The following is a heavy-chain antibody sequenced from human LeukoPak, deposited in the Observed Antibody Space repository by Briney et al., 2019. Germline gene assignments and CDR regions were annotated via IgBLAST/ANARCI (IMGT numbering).Heavy chain of an antibody. J-gene: IGHJ4*02. CDR2: INSGGSSI. Sequence: PGGSLRLSCAASGFTFSSYWMHWVRQVPGKGLVWVSHINSGGSSITYADSVKGRFTISRDNAENTLHLQMDSLRAEDTAVYYCARDKSYNLDCWGQGTLVTVSS. CDR1: GFTFSSYW. V-gene: IGHV3-74*01. CDR3: ARDKSYNLDC. D-gene: IGHD5-24*01.